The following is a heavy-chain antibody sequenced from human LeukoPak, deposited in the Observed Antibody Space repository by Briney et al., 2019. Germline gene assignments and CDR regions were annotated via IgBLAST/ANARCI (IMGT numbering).Heavy chain of an antibody. CDR3: ARARYSGSYRPLDY. CDR2: INPNSGGT. V-gene: IGHV1-2*02. CDR1: GYTFTGYY. J-gene: IGHJ4*02. Sequence: GASVKVSCKACGYTFTGYYMHWVRQAPGQGLEWMGWINPNSGGTNYAQKFQGRVTMTRDTSISTAYMELSRLRSDDTAVYYRARARYSGSYRPLDYWVQGTLVTVSS. D-gene: IGHD1-26*01.